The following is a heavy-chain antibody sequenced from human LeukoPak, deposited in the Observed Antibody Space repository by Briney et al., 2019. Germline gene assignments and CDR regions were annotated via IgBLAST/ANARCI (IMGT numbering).Heavy chain of an antibody. CDR2: IKQDGSEK. D-gene: IGHD6-13*01. V-gene: IGHV3-7*01. CDR1: GFTFSSYW. Sequence: GGSLRLSCAASGFTFSSYWMSWVRQAPGKGLEWEANIKQDGSEKYYVDSVKGRFTISRDNAKNSLYLQMNSLRAEDTAEYYGARDVPYSSSSDYWGQGTLVTVSS. CDR3: ARDVPYSSSSDY. J-gene: IGHJ4*02.